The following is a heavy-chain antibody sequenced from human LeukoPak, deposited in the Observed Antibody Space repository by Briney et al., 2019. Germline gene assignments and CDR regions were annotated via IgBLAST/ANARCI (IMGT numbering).Heavy chain of an antibody. V-gene: IGHV3-7*01. Sequence: GGSLRLSCAASGFTSSSYWMNWVRQAPGKGLEWVANIKQDGSENNYVDSVKGRLTISRDNAKNLLYLQMNSLRAEDTAVYYCAGGQGFLIDYWGQGTLVTVSS. J-gene: IGHJ4*02. D-gene: IGHD3-3*01. CDR2: IKQDGSEN. CDR3: AGGQGFLIDY. CDR1: GFTSSSYW.